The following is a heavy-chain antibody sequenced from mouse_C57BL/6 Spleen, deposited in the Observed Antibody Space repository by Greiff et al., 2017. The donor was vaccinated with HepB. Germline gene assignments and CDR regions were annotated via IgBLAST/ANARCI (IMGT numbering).Heavy chain of an antibody. CDR3: ARGGGPKGFAY. CDR1: GYTFTDYY. J-gene: IGHJ3*01. Sequence: QVQLQQSGAELVRPGASVKLSCKASGYTFTDYYINWVKQRPGQGLEWIARIYPGSGNTYYNEKFKGKATLTAEKSSSTAYMQLSSLTSEDSAVYFCARGGGPKGFAYWGQGTLVTVSA. V-gene: IGHV1-76*01. CDR2: IYPGSGNT.